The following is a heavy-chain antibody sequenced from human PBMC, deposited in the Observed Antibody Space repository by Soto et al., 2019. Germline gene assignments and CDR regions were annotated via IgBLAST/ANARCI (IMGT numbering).Heavy chain of an antibody. J-gene: IGHJ4*02. CDR2: IYHSGST. V-gene: IGHV4-4*02. Sequence: QVQLQESGPGLVKPSGTLSLTCAVSGGSISSSNWWSWVRQPPGKGLEWIGEIYHSGSTNYNPSLQRRVNISIDKSKNQFSLKLSSVTAADTAVYYCARAGYGGNSGDYWGQGTLVTVSS. CDR1: GGSISSSNW. D-gene: IGHD2-21*02. CDR3: ARAGYGGNSGDY.